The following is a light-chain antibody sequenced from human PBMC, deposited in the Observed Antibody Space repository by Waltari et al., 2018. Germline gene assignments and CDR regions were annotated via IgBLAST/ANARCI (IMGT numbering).Light chain of an antibody. CDR1: QSVSRF. J-gene: IGKJ1*01. CDR2: GAS. Sequence: EIVLTQSPGTLSLSPGERGTLSCRASQSVSRFLAWYQQKPGQAPRLLIYGASTRATGIPDRFSGSGSGTDFSLTISRLEPEDFAVYYCQKYDRLPAAFGXGTKVEXX. CDR3: QKYDRLPAA. V-gene: IGKV3-20*01.